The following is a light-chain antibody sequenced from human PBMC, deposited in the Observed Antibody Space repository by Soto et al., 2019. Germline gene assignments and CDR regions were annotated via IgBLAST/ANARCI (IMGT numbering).Light chain of an antibody. J-gene: IGKJ2*03. CDR3: QQYYTTPYS. V-gene: IGKV4-1*01. CDR1: QSVLYSSNDKNY. CDR2: WAS. Sequence: DIVMTQSPDSLAVSLGERATINYKSSQSVLYSSNDKNYLAWYQQKPGQPPKLLIYWASIRESGVPDRFSGSGSGTDFTLTISSLQAEDVAVYYCQQYYTTPYSFGQGTNLEIK.